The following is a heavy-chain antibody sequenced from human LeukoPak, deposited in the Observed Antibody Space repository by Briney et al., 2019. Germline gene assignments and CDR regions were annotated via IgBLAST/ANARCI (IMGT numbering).Heavy chain of an antibody. V-gene: IGHV5-51*01. CDR3: ARRMKDSSGWYNWFDP. D-gene: IGHD6-19*01. CDR1: GYSFPGYW. J-gene: IGHJ5*02. CDR2: IYPGDSDT. Sequence: GEPLKISCKGSGYSFPGYWIGWVRQMPGKGLEWMGIIYPGDSDTRYSPSFQGQVSMSVDKSINTAYLQWSSLKASDTAMYYCARRMKDSSGWYNWFDPWGQGTLVTVSS.